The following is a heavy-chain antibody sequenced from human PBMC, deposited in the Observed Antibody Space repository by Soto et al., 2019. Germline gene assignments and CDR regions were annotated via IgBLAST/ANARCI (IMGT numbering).Heavy chain of an antibody. D-gene: IGHD3-22*01. Sequence: GGSLRLSCAASGFTFSSYAMSWVRQAPGKGLEWVSAISGSGGSTYYADSVKGRFTISRDNSKNTLYLQMNSLRAEDTAVYYCAKDPYYDSSGYYRASSRWFDPWGQGTLVTVSS. J-gene: IGHJ5*02. V-gene: IGHV3-23*01. CDR3: AKDPYYDSSGYYRASSRWFDP. CDR1: GFTFSSYA. CDR2: ISGSGGST.